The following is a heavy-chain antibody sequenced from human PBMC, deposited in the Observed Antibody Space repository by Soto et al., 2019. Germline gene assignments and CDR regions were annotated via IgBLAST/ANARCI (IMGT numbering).Heavy chain of an antibody. CDR1: GFTFSSYS. Sequence: GGSLRLSCAASGFTFSSYSMNWVRQAPGKGLEWVSYISSSSSTIYYADSVKGRFTISRDNAKNSLYLQMNSLGAEDTAVYYCVRAECTNCYGFQYWGQGTLVTVSS. CDR3: VRAECTNCYGFQY. J-gene: IGHJ1*01. D-gene: IGHD2-2*01. V-gene: IGHV3-48*01. CDR2: ISSSSSTI.